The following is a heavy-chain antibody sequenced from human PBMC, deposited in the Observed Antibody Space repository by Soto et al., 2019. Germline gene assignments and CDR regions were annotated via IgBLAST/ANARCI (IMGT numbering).Heavy chain of an antibody. J-gene: IGHJ6*03. CDR1: GGSISSSSNH. V-gene: IGHV4-39*01. Sequence: SETLSLTCTVSGGSISSSSNHWGWIRQPPGKGLEWIGNIYYSENTYYNPSLKSRVTISVDTSKNQFSLKLSSVTAADTAVYYCASLRDLSRRQYYYYYMDVWGKGTTVTVSS. CDR3: ASLRDLSRRQYYYYYMDV. CDR2: IYYSENT.